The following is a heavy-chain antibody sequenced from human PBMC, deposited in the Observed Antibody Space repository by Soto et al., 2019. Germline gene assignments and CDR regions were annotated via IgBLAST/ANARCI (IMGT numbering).Heavy chain of an antibody. CDR3: ARVAVVVVAATRSHWFDP. V-gene: IGHV1-18*04. J-gene: IGHJ5*02. D-gene: IGHD2-15*01. CDR2: ISAYNGNT. CDR1: GYTFTSYG. Sequence: ASVKVSCKASGYTFTSYGISWVRQAPGQGLEWMGWISAYNGNTNYAQKLQGRVTMTTDTSTSTAYMELRSLRSDDTAVYYCARVAVVVVAATRSHWFDPWGQGTLVTVSS.